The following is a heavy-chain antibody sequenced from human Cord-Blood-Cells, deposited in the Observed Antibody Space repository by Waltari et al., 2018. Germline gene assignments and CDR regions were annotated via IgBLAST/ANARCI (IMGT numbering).Heavy chain of an antibody. CDR3: ARGSNITMVRRTFDY. J-gene: IGHJ4*02. D-gene: IGHD3-10*01. CDR1: GGSFSGYT. Sequence: QVQLQPWGAGLLKPSATLSLTCPVYGGSFSGYTLRRIPQPQGKGLERIGEINHSGSTNYNPSIKSRVTISVDTSKNQFSLKLSSVTAADTAVYYCARGSNITMVRRTFDYWGQGTLVTVSS. CDR2: INHSGST. V-gene: IGHV4-34*01.